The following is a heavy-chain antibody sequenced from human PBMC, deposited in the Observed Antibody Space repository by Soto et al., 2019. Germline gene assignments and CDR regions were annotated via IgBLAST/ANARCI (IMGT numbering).Heavy chain of an antibody. CDR2: INHSGST. J-gene: IGHJ5*02. CDR1: GGSFSGYY. CDR3: ARATQGSRFDP. Sequence: SETLSRTCAVYGGSFSGYYWIWIRQPPGKGLEWIGEINHSGSTNYNPSLKSRVTISVDTSKNQFSLKLSSVTAADTAVYYCARATQGSRFDPWGQGTLVTVSS. V-gene: IGHV4-34*01.